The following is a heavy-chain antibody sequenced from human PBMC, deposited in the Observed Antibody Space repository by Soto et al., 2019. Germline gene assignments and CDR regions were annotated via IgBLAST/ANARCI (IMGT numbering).Heavy chain of an antibody. Sequence: GESLKISCKGSGYSFTSYWIGWVRQMPGKGLEWMGIIYPGDSDTRYSPSFQGQVTISADKSISTAYLQWSSLKASDTAMYYCASQIGTTNLDTTGEGAFDIWGQGTMVTVSS. CDR3: ASQIGTTNLDTTGEGAFDI. D-gene: IGHD7-27*01. CDR1: GYSFTSYW. J-gene: IGHJ3*02. CDR2: IYPGDSDT. V-gene: IGHV5-51*01.